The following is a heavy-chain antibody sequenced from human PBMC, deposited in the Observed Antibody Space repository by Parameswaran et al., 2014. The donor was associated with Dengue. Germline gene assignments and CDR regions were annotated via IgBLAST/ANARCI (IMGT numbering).Heavy chain of an antibody. J-gene: IGHJ5*02. CDR2: ISGSGVST. Sequence: RWIRQPPGKGLEWVSVISGSGVSTYYADFVKGRFTIFRDNSKNTVYLQMNSLRAEDTAIYYCAKDVNSGWFNGWFDPWGQGTLVTVSS. D-gene: IGHD6-19*01. CDR3: AKDVNSGWFNGWFDP. V-gene: IGHV3-23*01.